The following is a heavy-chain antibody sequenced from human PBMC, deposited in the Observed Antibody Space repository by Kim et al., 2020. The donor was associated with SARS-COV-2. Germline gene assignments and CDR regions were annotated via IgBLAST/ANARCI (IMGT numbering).Heavy chain of an antibody. CDR1: GYTFTSYY. CDR3: ASVEGTSSPNYDPHYYGMDV. Sequence: ASVKVSCKASGYTFTSYYMHWVRQAPGQGLEWMGIINPSGGSTSYAQKFQGRVTMTRDTSTSTVYMELSSLRSEDTAVYYCASVEGTSSPNYDPHYYGMDVWGQGTTVTVSS. V-gene: IGHV1-46*01. J-gene: IGHJ6*02. D-gene: IGHD3-3*01. CDR2: INPSGGST.